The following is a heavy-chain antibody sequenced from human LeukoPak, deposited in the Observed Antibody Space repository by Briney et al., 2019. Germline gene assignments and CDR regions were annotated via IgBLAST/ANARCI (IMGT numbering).Heavy chain of an antibody. Sequence: PSETLSLTCTVSGGSISSSSDYWGWIRQPPGKGLEWIGSIYYSGSTHNNPSPKSRVTISVDTSKNQFSLKLSSVTAADTAVYYCARHDGPRVYSEFDPWGQGTLVTVSS. CDR2: IYYSGST. V-gene: IGHV4-39*01. CDR3: ARHDGPRVYSEFDP. D-gene: IGHD6-13*01. CDR1: GGSISSSSDY. J-gene: IGHJ5*02.